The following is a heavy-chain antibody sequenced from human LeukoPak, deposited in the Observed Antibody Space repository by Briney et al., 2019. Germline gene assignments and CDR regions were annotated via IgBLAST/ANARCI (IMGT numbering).Heavy chain of an antibody. CDR1: GFTVSSNH. J-gene: IGHJ3*02. CDR3: ARDLGRYDSNQGPLDAFDI. V-gene: IGHV3-53*01. CDR2: IYSAGST. D-gene: IGHD3-22*01. Sequence: GGSLRLSCAASGFTVSSNHMSWVRQAPEKGLEWVSVIYSAGSTYYADSVKGRFTISRDNSKNTLYLQMNSLRAEDTAIYYCARDLGRYDSNQGPLDAFDIWGQGTMVTVSS.